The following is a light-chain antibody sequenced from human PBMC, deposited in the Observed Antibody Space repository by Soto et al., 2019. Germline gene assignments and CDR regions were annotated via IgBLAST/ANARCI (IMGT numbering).Light chain of an antibody. J-gene: IGKJ4*01. V-gene: IGKV1-27*01. CDR2: AAS. CDR3: QKYNCAPLP. CDR1: QGIAPY. Sequence: DVQMTQSPSSLSASVGDRVTITCRASQGIAPYLAWFQQKPGKVPKLLIYAASTLQSGVPSRFSGSGSGTDFTLTISSLQPEDVATYYSQKYNCAPLPFGGVTKVDIK.